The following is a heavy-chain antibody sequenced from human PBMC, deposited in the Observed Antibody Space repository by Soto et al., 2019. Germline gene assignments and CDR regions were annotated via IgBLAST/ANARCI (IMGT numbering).Heavy chain of an antibody. CDR3: ARDLRLAAADEFSWFDP. CDR1: GFTFSSYS. J-gene: IGHJ5*02. D-gene: IGHD6-13*01. Sequence: GGSLRLSCAASGFTFSSYSMNWVRQAPGKGLEWVSYISSSSSTIYYADSVKGRFTISRDNAKNSLYLQMNSLRAEDTAVYYCARDLRLAAADEFSWFDPWGQGTLVTVSS. CDR2: ISSSSSTI. V-gene: IGHV3-48*01.